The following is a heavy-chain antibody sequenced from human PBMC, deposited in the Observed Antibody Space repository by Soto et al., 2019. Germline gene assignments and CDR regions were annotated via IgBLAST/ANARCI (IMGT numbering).Heavy chain of an antibody. CDR3: AIQTRYCSSTSCYSPYMDV. D-gene: IGHD2-2*01. CDR1: GGSISSYY. CDR2: IYYSGST. V-gene: IGHV4-59*08. Sequence: SETLSLTCTVSGGSISSYYWSWIRQPPGKGLEWIGYIYYSGSTNYNPSLKSRVTISVDTSKNQFSLKLSSVTAADTAVYYCAIQTRYCSSTSCYSPYMDVWGKGTTVTVSS. J-gene: IGHJ6*03.